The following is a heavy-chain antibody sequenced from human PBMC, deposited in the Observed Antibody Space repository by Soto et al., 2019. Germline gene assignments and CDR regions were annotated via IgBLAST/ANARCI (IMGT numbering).Heavy chain of an antibody. Sequence: GASVKVSCKASGGTFSSYAISWVRQAPGQGLEWMGGIIPIFGTANYAQKFQGRVTITADESTSTAYMELSSLRSEDTAVYYCASHYDFWSGYLPNYYYYYGMDVWGQGTTVTVSS. V-gene: IGHV1-69*13. D-gene: IGHD3-3*01. CDR3: ASHYDFWSGYLPNYYYYYGMDV. CDR2: IIPIFGTA. J-gene: IGHJ6*02. CDR1: GGTFSSYA.